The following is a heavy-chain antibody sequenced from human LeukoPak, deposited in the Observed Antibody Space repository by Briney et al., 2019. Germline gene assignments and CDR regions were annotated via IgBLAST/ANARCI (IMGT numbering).Heavy chain of an antibody. V-gene: IGHV4-39*01. CDR2: LFYTVTT. Sequence: SETLSLTCSVSGASIDRSSYYWGWIRRPPGKGLEWIGSLFYTVTTYYQPSLKSRITISLHASTNQFSLRLTSVTAADTAVYYCARLVGAATDWGQGTRVTVSS. CDR3: ARLVGAATD. J-gene: IGHJ4*02. D-gene: IGHD2-15*01. CDR1: GASIDRSSYY.